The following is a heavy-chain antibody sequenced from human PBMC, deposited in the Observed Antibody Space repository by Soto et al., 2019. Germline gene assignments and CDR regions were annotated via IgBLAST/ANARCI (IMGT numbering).Heavy chain of an antibody. CDR3: ATGTTVTSYYGMDV. CDR1: GYTLTELS. V-gene: IGHV1-24*01. Sequence: ASVKVSCKVSGYTLTELSMHWVRQAPGKGLEWMGGFDPEDGETIYAQKFQGRVTMTEDTSTDTAYMELSSLRSEDTAAYYCATGTTVTSYYGMDVWGQGTTVTVSS. D-gene: IGHD4-17*01. J-gene: IGHJ6*02. CDR2: FDPEDGET.